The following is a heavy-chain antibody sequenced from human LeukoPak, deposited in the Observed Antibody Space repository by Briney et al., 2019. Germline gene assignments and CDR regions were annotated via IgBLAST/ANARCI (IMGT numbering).Heavy chain of an antibody. CDR3: ARPNYVWGDYKVGGPFDY. CDR2: IYHGDSET. Sequence: GESLEISFKGSGYRFTSYWIGWVRPMPGKGLEWMGIIYHGDSETRYSPSFQGQVTISADKAISTAYLQWNSLKVSDTAMYYCARPNYVWGDYKVGGPFDYWGQGTLVTVSS. V-gene: IGHV5-51*01. J-gene: IGHJ4*02. CDR1: GYRFTSYW. D-gene: IGHD3-16*01.